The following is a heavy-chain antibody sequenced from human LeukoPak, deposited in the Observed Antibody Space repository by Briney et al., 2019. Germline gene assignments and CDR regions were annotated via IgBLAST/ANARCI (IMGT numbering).Heavy chain of an antibody. CDR3: ARGKYYFDY. CDR2: IKQDGSEK. V-gene: IGHV3-7*01. CDR1: GFTLSSYW. Sequence: GGSLRLSCAASGFTLSSYWMSWVRQAPGKGLEWVANIKQDGSEKYYVDSVKGRFTISRDNAKNSLYLQMNSLRAEDTTVYYCARGKYYFDYWGQGTPVTVSS. J-gene: IGHJ4*02.